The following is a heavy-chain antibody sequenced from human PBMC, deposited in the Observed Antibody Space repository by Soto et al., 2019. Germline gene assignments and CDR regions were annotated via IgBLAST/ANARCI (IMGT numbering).Heavy chain of an antibody. CDR1: GFTFSNAW. D-gene: IGHD2-21*02. Sequence: PGGSLRLSCAASGFTFSNAWMNWVRQAPGKGLEWVGRIKSKTDGGTTDYAAPVKGRFTISRDDSKNTLYLQMNSLKTEDTAVYYCTTDPAYCGGDCSLYYYYGMDVWGQGTTVTVSS. CDR2: IKSKTDGGTT. J-gene: IGHJ6*02. CDR3: TTDPAYCGGDCSLYYYYGMDV. V-gene: IGHV3-15*07.